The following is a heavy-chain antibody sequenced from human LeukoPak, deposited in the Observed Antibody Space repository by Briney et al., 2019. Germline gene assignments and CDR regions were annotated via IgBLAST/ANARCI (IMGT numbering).Heavy chain of an antibody. CDR2: IMPLFGTA. CDR3: ARDVHGDYGSGWFDP. CDR1: GGTFSSYA. Sequence: SVKVSCKASGGTFSSYAISWVRQAPGQGLEWMGGIMPLFGTAGYAQKFQGRVTITKDESTRTVYLELTSLTSYDTAVYYCARDVHGDYGSGWFDPWGQGTLVSVSS. V-gene: IGHV1-69*05. D-gene: IGHD4-17*01. J-gene: IGHJ5*02.